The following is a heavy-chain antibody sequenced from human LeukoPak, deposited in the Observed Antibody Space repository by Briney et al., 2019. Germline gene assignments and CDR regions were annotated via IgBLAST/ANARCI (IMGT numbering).Heavy chain of an antibody. CDR1: GGTFISYA. CDR2: IIPIFGTA. Sequence: ASVKVSSKASGGTFISYAISWVRQAPGPGLEWMGGIIPIFGTANYAQKFQGRVTITADKSTSTAYMELSSLRSEDTAVYYCARVGWGEQWPPSAGAFDNWGQGTMVTVSS. J-gene: IGHJ3*02. V-gene: IGHV1-69*06. CDR3: ARVGWGEQWPPSAGAFDN. D-gene: IGHD6-19*01.